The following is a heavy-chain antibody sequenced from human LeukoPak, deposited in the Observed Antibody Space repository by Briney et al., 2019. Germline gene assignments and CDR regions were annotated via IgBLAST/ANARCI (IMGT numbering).Heavy chain of an antibody. J-gene: IGHJ3*01. V-gene: IGHV3-48*03. CDR1: GFTFSSCE. CDR3: ARHDCHSNSDAFDV. Sequence: GGSLRLSCAASGFTFSSCELSWVRQAPAKGLEWVSYISSSGSIIYYADSVKGRLTISRDSAKNSLYLKMNSLRAEDTAVYYCARHDCHSNSDAFDVWGQGTMVTVSS. D-gene: IGHD2/OR15-2a*01. CDR2: ISSSGSII.